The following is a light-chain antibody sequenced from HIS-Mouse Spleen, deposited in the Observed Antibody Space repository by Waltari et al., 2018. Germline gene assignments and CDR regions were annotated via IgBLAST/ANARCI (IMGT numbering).Light chain of an antibody. Sequence: QSVLTQPPSASGTPGQRVTISCSGSSSNIGSNYVYWYQHLPGTAPKLLIYRNNQRPSGVPDRCSGSKSGTSAALAISGLRSEDEADYYCAAWDDSLSGHVVFGGGTKLTVL. CDR2: RNN. CDR1: SSNIGSNY. CDR3: AAWDDSLSGHVV. V-gene: IGLV1-47*01. J-gene: IGLJ2*01.